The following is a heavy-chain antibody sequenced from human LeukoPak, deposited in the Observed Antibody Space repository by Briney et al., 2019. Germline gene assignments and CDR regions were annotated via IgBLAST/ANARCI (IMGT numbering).Heavy chain of an antibody. D-gene: IGHD3-10*01. CDR3: ARTGYYASGSSYYYGMDV. Sequence: KPSETLSLTCTVSGGSINNFYWSWIRQPPGKGLEWIGYIFYSGSTNYNPSLGRRVTISIDTSKNQFSLKVNSLTAADTAVYYCARTGYYASGSSYYYGMDVWGQGTTVTVYS. J-gene: IGHJ6*02. CDR1: GGSINNFY. V-gene: IGHV4-59*08. CDR2: IFYSGST.